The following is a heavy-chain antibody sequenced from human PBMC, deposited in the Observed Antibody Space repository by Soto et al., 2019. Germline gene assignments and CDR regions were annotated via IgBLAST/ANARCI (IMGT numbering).Heavy chain of an antibody. V-gene: IGHV4-30-2*01. CDR3: AREERATTYFDY. J-gene: IGHJ4*02. CDR1: GGSISSGGYS. D-gene: IGHD1-26*01. Sequence: PSETLSLTCAVSGGSISSGGYSWSWIRQPPGKGLEWIGYIYHSGSTYYNPSLKSRVTISVDRSKNQFSLKLSSVTAADTAVYYCAREERATTYFDYWGQGTLVTVSS. CDR2: IYHSGST.